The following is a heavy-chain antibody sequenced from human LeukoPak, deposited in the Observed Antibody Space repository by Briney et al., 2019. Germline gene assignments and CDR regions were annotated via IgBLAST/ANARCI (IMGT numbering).Heavy chain of an antibody. D-gene: IGHD3-22*01. J-gene: IGHJ4*02. CDR2: IYSGGST. CDR1: GFTVSSNY. Sequence: GGSLRLSCAACGFTVSSNYMSWVRQAPGKGLEWVSVIYSGGSTYYADSVKGRFTISRDDSKNTLYLQMNSLRAEDTAVYYWAREGSAGYYSYWGQGTLVTVSS. V-gene: IGHV3-53*01. CDR3: AREGSAGYYSY.